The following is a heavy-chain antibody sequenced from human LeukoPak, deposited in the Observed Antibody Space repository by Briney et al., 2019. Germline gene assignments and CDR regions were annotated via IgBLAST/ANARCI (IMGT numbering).Heavy chain of an antibody. Sequence: GASVKVSCKASGGTFSSYAISWVRQAPGQGLEWMGGIIPIFGTANYAQKFQGRVTITADESTITAYMELSSLRSEDTAVYYCARVEGYCSSTSCHPGDYWGQGTLVTVSS. CDR3: ARVEGYCSSTSCHPGDY. V-gene: IGHV1-69*01. D-gene: IGHD2-2*01. CDR1: GGTFSSYA. CDR2: IIPIFGTA. J-gene: IGHJ4*02.